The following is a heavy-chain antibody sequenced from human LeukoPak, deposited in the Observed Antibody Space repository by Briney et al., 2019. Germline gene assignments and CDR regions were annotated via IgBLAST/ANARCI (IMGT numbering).Heavy chain of an antibody. D-gene: IGHD2-2*01. CDR2: IYSGGTT. Sequence: GGSLRLSCAASGFTFSSNYMSWVRQAPGKGLEWVSVIYSGGTTNHADSVKGRFTVSRDNSKNTLYLQMNSLRAEDTAVYFCARGPSRALDYWGQGTLVTVSS. CDR1: GFTFSSNY. V-gene: IGHV3-53*01. J-gene: IGHJ4*02. CDR3: ARGPSRALDY.